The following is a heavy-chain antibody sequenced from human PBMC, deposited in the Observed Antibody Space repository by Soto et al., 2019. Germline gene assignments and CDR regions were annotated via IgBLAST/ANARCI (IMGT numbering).Heavy chain of an antibody. CDR3: ARGRDYYGSGSYYSRQHFDY. V-gene: IGHV4-39*01. J-gene: IGHJ4*02. CDR1: GGSIITSSYY. D-gene: IGHD3-10*01. CDR2: IYYSGST. Sequence: SETLSLTCTVSGGSIITSSYYWCWIRQPPGKGLEWIGSIYYSGSTYYNPSLKSRVTISVDSSKNQFSLKLNSVTAADTAVYYCARGRDYYGSGSYYSRQHFDYWGQGAHVTVSS.